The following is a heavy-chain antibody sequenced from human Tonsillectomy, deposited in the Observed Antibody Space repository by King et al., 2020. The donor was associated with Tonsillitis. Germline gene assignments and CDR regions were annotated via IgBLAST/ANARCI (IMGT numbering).Heavy chain of an antibody. CDR1: GFTFSSYS. CDR2: ISSDGTYK. D-gene: IGHD3-16*01. V-gene: IGHV3-21*01. Sequence: VQLVESGGGLVKPGGSLRLSCAASGFTFSSYSMNWVRQAPGKGLEWVSSISSDGTYKYYADSVKGRFTISRDNAKNSLYLQMNSLRVEDTAVYYCARDIWGSSDYWGQGTLVTVSS. CDR3: ARDIWGSSDY. J-gene: IGHJ4*02.